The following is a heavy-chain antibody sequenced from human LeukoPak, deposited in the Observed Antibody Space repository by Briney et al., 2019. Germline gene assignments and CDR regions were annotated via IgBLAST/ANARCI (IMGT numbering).Heavy chain of an antibody. Sequence: QAGGSLRLSCAASGFTFDDYAMHWVRQAPGKGLEWVSGISWNSGSIGYADSVKGRFTISRDDSKNTLYLQMNRLRAEDTALYYCAKAATFYYGSDLWGQGILVAVSS. CDR3: AKAATFYYGSDL. D-gene: IGHD3-10*01. V-gene: IGHV3-9*01. J-gene: IGHJ4*02. CDR1: GFTFDDYA. CDR2: ISWNSGSI.